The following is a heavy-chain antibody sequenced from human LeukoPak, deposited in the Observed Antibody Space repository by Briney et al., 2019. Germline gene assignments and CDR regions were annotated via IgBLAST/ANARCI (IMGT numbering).Heavy chain of an antibody. CDR1: TGSIISSNYY. J-gene: IGHJ4*02. CDR2: IYQSESGSS. CDR3: ASTLRFLPYRRFDY. V-gene: IGHV4-39*01. D-gene: IGHD3-3*01. Sequence: SETLSLTCSVSTGSIISSNYYWGWIRQPPGKGLEWIGSIYQSESGSSYYNPSLKSRVTIFGDTSKNQFFLRLSSVTAADTAVYYCASTLRFLPYRRFDYWGQGTLVTVPS.